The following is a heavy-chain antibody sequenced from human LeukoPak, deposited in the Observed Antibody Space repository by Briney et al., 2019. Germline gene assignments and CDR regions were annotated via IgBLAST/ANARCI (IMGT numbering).Heavy chain of an antibody. V-gene: IGHV4-34*01. D-gene: IGHD3-10*01. CDR2: INHSGST. J-gene: IGHJ4*02. CDR1: GGSFSGYY. Sequence: PSETLSLTCAVYGGSFSGYYWSWIRQPPGKGLEWIGEINHSGSTNYNPSLKSRVTISVDTSKNQLSLKLSSVTAADTAVYYCARDRYGPGSYYIDYWGQGTLVTVSS. CDR3: ARDRYGPGSYYIDY.